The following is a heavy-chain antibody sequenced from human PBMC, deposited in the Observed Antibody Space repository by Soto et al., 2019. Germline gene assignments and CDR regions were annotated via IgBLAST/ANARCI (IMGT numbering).Heavy chain of an antibody. D-gene: IGHD3-10*01. CDR2: IYHSGNT. J-gene: IGHJ4*02. Sequence: QVQLQESGPGLVKPSGTLSLTCALSGASIITDNWWSWVRQPPGKEMEWIGEIYHSGNTNFNPSVKSRVTISVDTSKNQFSLTMSSVTAADTAIYYCARASASSKLRGVVINWGQGTLVTVSS. CDR1: GASIITDNW. V-gene: IGHV4-4*02. CDR3: ARASASSKLRGVVIN.